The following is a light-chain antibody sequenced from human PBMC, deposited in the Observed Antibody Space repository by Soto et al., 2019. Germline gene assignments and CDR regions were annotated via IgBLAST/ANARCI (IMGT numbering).Light chain of an antibody. CDR1: SSDAGNYNF. J-gene: IGLJ3*02. V-gene: IGLV2-23*01. Sequence: SALTQPASVSGSPGQSITISCTGTSSDAGNYNFVSWYQQHPGKAPKVIIYEDSTRPSGVSNRMSGSKSGNTASLTISGLQAEDEADYYCCSYAGSSTSWVFGGGTKLTVL. CDR2: EDS. CDR3: CSYAGSSTSWV.